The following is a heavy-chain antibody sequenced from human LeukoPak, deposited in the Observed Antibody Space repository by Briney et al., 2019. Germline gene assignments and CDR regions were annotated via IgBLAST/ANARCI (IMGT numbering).Heavy chain of an antibody. D-gene: IGHD6-13*01. CDR3: AKATWAAAGTSYFEN. V-gene: IGHV3-11*01. CDR2: ISSSGSTI. J-gene: IGHJ4*02. Sequence: GGSLRLSCAASGFTFSDYYMSWIRQAPGKGLEWVSYISSSGSTIYYADSVKGRFTISRDNAKNSLYLQMNSLRAEDTAVYYCAKATWAAAGTSYFENWGQGTLVTVSS. CDR1: GFTFSDYY.